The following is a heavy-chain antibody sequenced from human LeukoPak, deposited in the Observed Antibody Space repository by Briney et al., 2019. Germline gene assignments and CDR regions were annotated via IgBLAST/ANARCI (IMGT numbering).Heavy chain of an antibody. D-gene: IGHD2-8*01. CDR2: IIPILGIA. CDR1: GGTFSSYA. V-gene: IGHV1-69*04. CDR3: ATYRTGIVLMVYATGGEDAFDI. Sequence: SVKVSCKASGGTFSSYAISWVRQAPGQGLEWMGRIIPILGIANYAQKFQGRVTITADKSTSTAYMELSSLRSEDTAVYYCATYRTGIVLMVYATGGEDAFDIWGQGTMITVSS. J-gene: IGHJ3*02.